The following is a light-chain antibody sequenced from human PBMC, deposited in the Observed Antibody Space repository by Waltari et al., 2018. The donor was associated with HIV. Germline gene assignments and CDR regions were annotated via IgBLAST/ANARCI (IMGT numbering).Light chain of an antibody. CDR3: QQYRRSPLT. Sequence: EIVLTQSPGTLALPLGKRATLPCRPSQSVSSTYLAWYQQKPGQPPRLLIYGASTRATGIPDRFSGSGSGTDFTLTISRVEPEDSAVYYCQQYRRSPLTFGGGTKVEIK. CDR2: GAS. J-gene: IGKJ4*01. CDR1: QSVSSTY. V-gene: IGKV3-20*01.